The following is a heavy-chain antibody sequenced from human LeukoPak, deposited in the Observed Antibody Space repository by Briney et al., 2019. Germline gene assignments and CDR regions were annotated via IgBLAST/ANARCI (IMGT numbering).Heavy chain of an antibody. Sequence: PSETLSLTCAVYGGSFSGYYWSWIRQPPGKGLEWIGEINHSASTNYNPSLKSRVAISVDTSKNQFSLKLSSVTAADTAVYYCARSYSPRHNIKIFGVVKSSRGYFFDYWGQGIVVTVSS. CDR1: GGSFSGYY. CDR2: INHSAST. J-gene: IGHJ4*02. CDR3: ARSYSPRHNIKIFGVVKSSRGYFFDY. V-gene: IGHV4-34*01. D-gene: IGHD3-3*01.